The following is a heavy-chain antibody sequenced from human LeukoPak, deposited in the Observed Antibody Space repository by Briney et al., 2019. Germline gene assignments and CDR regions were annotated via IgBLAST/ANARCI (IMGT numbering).Heavy chain of an antibody. CDR2: IKSKTDGGTT. V-gene: IGHV3-15*01. Sequence: GGSLRLTCAASGFTFTNAWMSLVRQVPGKGLEWVGRIKSKTDGGTTDYAAPVRGRFTISRDDSKNTLYLQMNSLKTEDTAVYYCNTDPHSVILPAAWGQGTLVTVSS. CDR1: GFTFTNAW. J-gene: IGHJ5*02. D-gene: IGHD2/OR15-2a*01. CDR3: NTDPHSVILPAA.